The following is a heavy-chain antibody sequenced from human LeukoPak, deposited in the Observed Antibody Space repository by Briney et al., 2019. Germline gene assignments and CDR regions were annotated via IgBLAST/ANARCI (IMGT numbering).Heavy chain of an antibody. CDR2: IYYSGST. D-gene: IGHD3-9*01. CDR1: GGSISSYY. J-gene: IGHJ5*02. CDR3: ARRDYDILTGAPQNNWFDP. V-gene: IGHV4-59*12. Sequence: SETLSLTCTVSGGSISSYYWSWIRQPPGKGLEWIGYIYYSGSTNYNPSLKSRVTISVKTSKNQFSLKLSSVTAADTAVYYCARRDYDILTGAPQNNWFDPWGQGTLVTVSS.